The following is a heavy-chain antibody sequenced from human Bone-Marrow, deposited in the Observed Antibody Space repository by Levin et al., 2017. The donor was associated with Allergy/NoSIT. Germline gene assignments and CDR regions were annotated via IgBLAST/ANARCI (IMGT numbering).Heavy chain of an antibody. J-gene: IGHJ6*03. CDR3: AKDGRHPGYYSYIYYMDV. CDR1: GFTLSRYA. V-gene: IGHV3-23*01. Sequence: PGGSLRLSCATSGFTLSRYAMTWVRQAPGKGLEWVSAISGDVVSSVNAYYADSVRGRFTISRDTSKSTVYLQMDNLGAEDTAVYFCAKDGRHPGYYSYIYYMDVWGKGTTVTVSS. D-gene: IGHD6-6*01. CDR2: ISGDVVSSVNA.